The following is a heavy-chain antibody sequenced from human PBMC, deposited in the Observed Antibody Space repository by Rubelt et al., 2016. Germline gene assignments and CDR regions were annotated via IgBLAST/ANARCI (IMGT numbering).Heavy chain of an antibody. J-gene: IGHJ4*02. Sequence: LEWVSSIGSSSSYIYYADSVEGRFTISRDNAKNSLYLRMNSLRAEDTAVYYCARDQNYYGSGSYYHTFDYWGQGTLVTVSS. CDR2: IGSSSSYI. V-gene: IGHV3-21*01. CDR3: ARDQNYYGSGSYYHTFDY. D-gene: IGHD3-10*01.